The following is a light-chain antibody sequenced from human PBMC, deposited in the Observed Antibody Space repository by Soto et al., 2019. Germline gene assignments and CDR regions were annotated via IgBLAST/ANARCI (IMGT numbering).Light chain of an antibody. CDR3: QQYNNWPWT. V-gene: IGKV3-15*01. J-gene: IGKJ1*01. CDR1: RSVSSN. Sequence: EIVMTQSPATLSMSPGERATLSCRASRSVSSNLAWYQQKPGQAPRLLIYGASTRATGVPARFSGSGSGTEFTLTISSLQSEDFAVYYCQQYNNWPWTFGQGTKVDI. CDR2: GAS.